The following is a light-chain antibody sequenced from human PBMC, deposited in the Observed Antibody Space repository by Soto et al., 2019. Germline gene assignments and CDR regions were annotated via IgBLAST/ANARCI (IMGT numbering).Light chain of an antibody. V-gene: IGKV2-29*01. Sequence: VVMTQNPLSLSGAXGQPASIRCKPRQSLLHITGETLLYCDLQKRGXAPQLXXDEVSTLVSEGPDRFSCSGSGTDFTRDISRVETDDVGIYYGMQSTQLPPTFGQGTRLEIK. CDR1: QSLLHITGETL. CDR2: EVS. CDR3: MQSTQLPPT. J-gene: IGKJ5*01.